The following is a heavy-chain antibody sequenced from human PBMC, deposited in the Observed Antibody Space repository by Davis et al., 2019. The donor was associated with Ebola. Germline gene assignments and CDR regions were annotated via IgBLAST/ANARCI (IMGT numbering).Heavy chain of an antibody. J-gene: IGHJ4*02. D-gene: IGHD6-13*01. V-gene: IGHV3-53*01. CDR1: GFTVSSNY. Sequence: GESLKISCAASGFTVSSNYMSWVRQAPGKGLEWVSVIYGGGRTYYADSVKGRFTVSRDNSKNTLYLQMDSLRAEDTAVYYCARDRYSSTWQIHYWGQGTLVTVSS. CDR2: IYGGGRT. CDR3: ARDRYSSTWQIHY.